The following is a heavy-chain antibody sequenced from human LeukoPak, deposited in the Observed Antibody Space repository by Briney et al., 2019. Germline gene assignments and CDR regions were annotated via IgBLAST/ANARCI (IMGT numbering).Heavy chain of an antibody. Sequence: GALRLSCAASGFTFSSYAMHWVRQAPGKGLEWVAVISYDGSNKYYADSVKGRFTISRDNSKNTLYLQMNSLRAEDTAVYYCAGVELGMDAWGQGTTVTVSS. CDR1: GFTFSSYA. D-gene: IGHD1-7*01. CDR3: AGVELGMDA. V-gene: IGHV3-30-3*01. J-gene: IGHJ6*02. CDR2: ISYDGSNK.